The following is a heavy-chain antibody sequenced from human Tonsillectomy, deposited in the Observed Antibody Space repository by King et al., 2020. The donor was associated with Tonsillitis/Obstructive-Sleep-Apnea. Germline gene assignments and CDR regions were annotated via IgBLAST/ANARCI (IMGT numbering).Heavy chain of an antibody. Sequence: VQLVESGGGLVHPGGSLRLSCAASGFTFSSYSMNWVRQAPGKGLEWVSLISSSSRTIYYADSVKGRFTISRDNAKNSVYLQMNSRRDEDTAVYYCARNASYWGQGTLVTVSS. J-gene: IGHJ4*02. CDR1: GFTFSSYS. CDR3: ARNASY. CDR2: ISSSSRTI. V-gene: IGHV3-48*02.